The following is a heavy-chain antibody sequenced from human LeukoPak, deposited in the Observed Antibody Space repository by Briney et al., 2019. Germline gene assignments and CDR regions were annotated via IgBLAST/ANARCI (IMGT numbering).Heavy chain of an antibody. CDR2: ISIGGGT. Sequence: PSETLSLTCTVSGVSMRSGYFYWNWIRQPAGKGLEWIGRISIGGGTNYSPSLRGRVTISVDTSKNQFSLKLSSVTAADTAVYYCARDLAVLGYFHFDYWGQGTLVTVSS. D-gene: IGHD3-22*01. V-gene: IGHV4-61*02. J-gene: IGHJ4*02. CDR3: ARDLAVLGYFHFDY. CDR1: GVSMRSGYFY.